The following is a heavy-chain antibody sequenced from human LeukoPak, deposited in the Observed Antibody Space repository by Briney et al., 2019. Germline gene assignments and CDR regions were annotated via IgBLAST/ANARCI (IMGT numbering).Heavy chain of an antibody. CDR1: GYSISSGYY. D-gene: IGHD6-13*01. J-gene: IGHJ4*02. CDR2: IYHSGST. CDR3: ARDRYSSS. V-gene: IGHV4-38-2*02. Sequence: SETLSLTCTVSGYSISSGYYWGWIRQPPGKGLEWIGSIYHSGSTYYNPSLKSRVTISVDTSKNQFSLKLSSVTAADTAVYYCARDRYSSSWGQGTLVTVSS.